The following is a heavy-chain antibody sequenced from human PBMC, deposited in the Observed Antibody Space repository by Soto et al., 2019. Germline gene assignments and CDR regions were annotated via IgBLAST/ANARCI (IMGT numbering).Heavy chain of an antibody. CDR1: GFTFSSYA. CDR3: AKADDFWSGYHIYYYYGMDV. CDR2: ISGSGGRT. Sequence: PGGSLRLSCAASGFTFSSYAMSWVRQAPGKGLEWVSGISGSGGRTYYADSVKGRFTISRDNSKHTLYLQMNSLRAEDTAVYYCAKADDFWSGYHIYYYYGMDVWGQGTTDTVSS. V-gene: IGHV3-23*01. J-gene: IGHJ6*02. D-gene: IGHD3-3*01.